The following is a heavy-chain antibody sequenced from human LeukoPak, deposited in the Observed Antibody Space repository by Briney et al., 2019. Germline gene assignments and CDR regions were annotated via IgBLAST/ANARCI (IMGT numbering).Heavy chain of an antibody. CDR2: INPNSGGT. CDR1: GYTFTGYY. D-gene: IGHD3-22*01. Sequence: ASVKVSCKASGYTFTGYYMHWVRQAPGQGLEWMGWINPNSGGTNYAQKFQGWVTMTRDTSISTAYMELSRLRSDDTAVYYCATEGYYDSSGYYYLDYWGQGTLVTVSS. J-gene: IGHJ4*02. V-gene: IGHV1-2*04. CDR3: ATEGYYDSSGYYYLDY.